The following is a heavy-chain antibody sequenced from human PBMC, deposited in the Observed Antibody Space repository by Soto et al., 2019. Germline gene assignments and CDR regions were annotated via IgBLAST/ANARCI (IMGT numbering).Heavy chain of an antibody. Sequence: GASVKVSCKASGYTFTSYYMHWVRQAPGQGLEWMGIINPSGGSTSYAQKLQGRATMTRDTSTSTVYMELSSLRSEDTAVYYCARDREITIFGVVPNWFDPWGQGTLVTVSS. CDR3: ARDREITIFGVVPNWFDP. CDR1: GYTFTSYY. J-gene: IGHJ5*02. CDR2: INPSGGST. D-gene: IGHD3-3*01. V-gene: IGHV1-46*01.